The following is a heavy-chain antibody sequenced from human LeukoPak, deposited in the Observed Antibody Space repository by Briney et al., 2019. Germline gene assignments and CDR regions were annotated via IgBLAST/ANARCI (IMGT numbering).Heavy chain of an antibody. J-gene: IGHJ4*02. D-gene: IGHD2-2*02. CDR2: MYPNSGNT. CDR3: ARESSYDCSSTSCYITT. V-gene: IGHV1-8*01. CDR1: GYTLTNYD. Sequence: GASVPVSCKASGYTLTNYDIYWVRQAPARRLEWMGWMYPNSGNTGTAQQLQSRVTMTRSTSMSTAYMELSSLRSEDTAVYYCARESSYDCSSTSCYITTWGQGTLVTVSS.